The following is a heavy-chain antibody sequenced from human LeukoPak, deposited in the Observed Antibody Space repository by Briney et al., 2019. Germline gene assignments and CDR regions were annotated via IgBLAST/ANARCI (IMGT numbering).Heavy chain of an antibody. CDR2: IYSGGST. CDR3: AKTTRQYSSGWYPFDY. V-gene: IGHV3-53*01. J-gene: IGHJ4*02. Sequence: GGSLRLSCAASGFTVSSNYMSWVRQAPGKGLEWVSVIYSGGSTYYADSVKGRFTISRDNSKNTLYLQMNSLRAEDTAVYYCAKTTRQYSSGWYPFDYWGQGTLVTASS. CDR1: GFTVSSNY. D-gene: IGHD6-19*01.